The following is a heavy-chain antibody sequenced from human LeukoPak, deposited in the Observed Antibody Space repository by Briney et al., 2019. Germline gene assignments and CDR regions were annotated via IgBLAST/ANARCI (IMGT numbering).Heavy chain of an antibody. CDR3: ARMGRIAVAGLDY. Sequence: GSLRLSCAASGFTFSSYSMSWVRQPPGKGLEWIGHIYYSGTTYYSPSLKSRVTISVDTSKNQFSLKLNSVTAADTAVYYCARMGRIAVAGLDYWGQGTLVTVSS. CDR1: GFTFSSYS. D-gene: IGHD6-19*01. CDR2: IYYSGTT. J-gene: IGHJ4*02. V-gene: IGHV4-59*12.